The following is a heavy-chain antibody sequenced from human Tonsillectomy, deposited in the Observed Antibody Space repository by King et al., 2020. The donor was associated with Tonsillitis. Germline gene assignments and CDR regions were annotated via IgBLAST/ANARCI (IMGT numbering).Heavy chain of an antibody. CDR3: AKDRTPYSYDSSGYPLYYYYGLDV. Sequence: VQLVESGGGLVKPGGSLRLSCAASGFTFSDYYMSWIRQAPGKGLEWVSYIYSGADTIYYADSVKGRFTISRDNAKNSLYLQMSSLRAEGTAVYYCAKDRTPYSYDSSGYPLYYYYGLDVWGQGTTVTVSS. D-gene: IGHD3-22*01. J-gene: IGHJ6*02. CDR1: GFTFSDYY. V-gene: IGHV3-11*01. CDR2: IYSGADTI.